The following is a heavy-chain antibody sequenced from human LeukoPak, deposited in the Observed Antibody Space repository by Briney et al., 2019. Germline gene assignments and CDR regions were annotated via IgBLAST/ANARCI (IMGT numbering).Heavy chain of an antibody. CDR1: GFTFSSYA. CDR2: ISYDGSNK. D-gene: IGHD3-3*01. J-gene: IGHJ4*02. Sequence: GGSLRLSCAASGFTFSSYAMHWVRQAPGKGLEWVAVISYDGSNKYYADSVKGRFTISRDNSKNTLYLQMNSLRAEDTAVYYCARDYDDFWISYYFDYWGQGTLVTVSS. CDR3: ARDYDDFWISYYFDY. V-gene: IGHV3-30*04.